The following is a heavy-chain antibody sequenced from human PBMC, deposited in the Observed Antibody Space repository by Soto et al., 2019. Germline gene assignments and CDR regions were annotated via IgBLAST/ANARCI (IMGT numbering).Heavy chain of an antibody. CDR3: AKDSGSYLSFPSWNGGLFRNENWFDP. J-gene: IGHJ5*02. CDR1: GYTLTELS. CDR2: FDPEDGET. Sequence: GASVKVSCKVSGYTLTELSMHWVRQAPGKGLEWMGGFDPEDGETIYAQKFQGRVTMTEDTSTDTAYMELSSLRSEDTAVYYCAKDSGSYLSFPSWNGGLFRNENWFDPWGQGTLVTVSS. D-gene: IGHD1-26*01. V-gene: IGHV1-24*01.